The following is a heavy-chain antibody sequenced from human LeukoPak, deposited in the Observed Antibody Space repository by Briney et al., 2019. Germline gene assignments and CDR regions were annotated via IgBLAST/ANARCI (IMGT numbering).Heavy chain of an antibody. CDR3: ARFSVGGTYYPNY. V-gene: IGHV5-51*01. Sequence: GESLKISCQGSGYSFTSFWIGWVRPRPGKGLEWMGIIYPGDSDTRYSPSFQGQVTISADKSVSTAYLQWSSLKASDSAMYYCARFSVGGTYYPNYWGQGTLVSVSS. CDR2: IYPGDSDT. J-gene: IGHJ4*02. CDR1: GYSFTSFW. D-gene: IGHD1-26*01.